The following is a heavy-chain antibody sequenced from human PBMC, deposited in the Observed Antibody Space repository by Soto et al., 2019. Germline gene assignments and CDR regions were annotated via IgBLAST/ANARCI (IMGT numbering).Heavy chain of an antibody. D-gene: IGHD2-15*01. CDR1: GGTLSSYA. J-gene: IGHJ5*02. CDR3: ARVGHCSGGSCYSGGWFGP. V-gene: IGHV1-69*13. CDR2: IIPIFGTA. Sequence: SVKVSCKASGGTLSSYAISWVRQAPGQGLEWMGGIIPIFGTANYAQKFQGRVTITADESTSTAYMELSSLRSEDTAVYYCARVGHCSGGSCYSGGWFGPWGQGTLVTVSS.